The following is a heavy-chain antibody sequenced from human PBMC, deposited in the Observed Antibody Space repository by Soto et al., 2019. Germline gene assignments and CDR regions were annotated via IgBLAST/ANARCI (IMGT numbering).Heavy chain of an antibody. V-gene: IGHV3-53*02. CDR2: TFTGGST. CDR1: GFSVTTNY. Sequence: EVQLVETGGGLIQPGGSLRLSCLASGFSVTTNYIIWVRQPPGKGLEWASTTFTGGSTHYADSVKGRFSISRDNSKNTVYLQMYKLRVEDTAVYYCAKKPPSSMQRWAFGMDVWGQGTTLSVS. J-gene: IGHJ6*02. D-gene: IGHD4-17*01. CDR3: AKKPPSSMQRWAFGMDV.